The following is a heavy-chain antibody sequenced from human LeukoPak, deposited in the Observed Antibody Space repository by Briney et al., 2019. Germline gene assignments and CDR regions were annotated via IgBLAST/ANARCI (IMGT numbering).Heavy chain of an antibody. D-gene: IGHD1-20*01. J-gene: IGHJ4*02. CDR2: MKQDGSEK. CDR3: ARDITASWPYYFDY. CDR1: GFTFSSYW. Sequence: PGGSLRLSCAASGFTFSSYWMSWVRQAPGKGLEWVANMKQDGSEKYYVDSVKGRFTISRDNAKNSLYLQMNSLRAEDTAVYYCARDITASWPYYFDYWGQGTLVTVSS. V-gene: IGHV3-7*01.